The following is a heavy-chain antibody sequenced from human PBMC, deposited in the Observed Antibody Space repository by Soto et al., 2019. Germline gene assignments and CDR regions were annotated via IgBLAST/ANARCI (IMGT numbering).Heavy chain of an antibody. D-gene: IGHD2-2*01. J-gene: IGHJ4*02. CDR3: ASSRLGYCISSSCYSCPVY. CDR2: IIPIGDIA. CDR1: GGTFSSYT. Sequence: QVQLVQSGAEVKKPGSSVKVSCKASGGTFSSYTISWVRQAPGQGLEWMGRIIPIGDIANYAQKFQGRVKLSADESTSTAYMELSSVRSEDTGVYYCASSRLGYCISSSCYSCPVYWGQGTPVTVSS. V-gene: IGHV1-69*02.